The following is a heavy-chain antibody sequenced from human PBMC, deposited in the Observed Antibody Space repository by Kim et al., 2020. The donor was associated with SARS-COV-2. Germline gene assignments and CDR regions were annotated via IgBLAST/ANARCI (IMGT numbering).Heavy chain of an antibody. V-gene: IGHV3-23*01. CDR3: AKAEFGELFLFDY. J-gene: IGHJ4*02. Sequence: PATVTGRLAISRDHSKNPLYLQMTSLRAEDTAVYYCAKAEFGELFLFDYWGQGTLVTVSS. D-gene: IGHD3-10*01.